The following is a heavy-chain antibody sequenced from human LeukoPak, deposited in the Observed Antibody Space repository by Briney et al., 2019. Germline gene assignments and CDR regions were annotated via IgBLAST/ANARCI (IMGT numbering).Heavy chain of an antibody. V-gene: IGHV1-69*05. Sequence: GASVKVSCKASGDTFSRYTIIWVRQAPGQGLEWMGGIIPSFGTANYAQKFQGRVTMTRDMSTSTVYMELSSLRSEDTAVYYCARATGSSDFDYWGQGTLVTVSS. CDR3: ARATGSSDFDY. D-gene: IGHD6-13*01. J-gene: IGHJ4*02. CDR2: IIPSFGTA. CDR1: GDTFSRYT.